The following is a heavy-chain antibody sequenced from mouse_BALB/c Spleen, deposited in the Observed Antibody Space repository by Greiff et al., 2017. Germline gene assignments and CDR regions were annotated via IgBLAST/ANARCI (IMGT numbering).Heavy chain of an antibody. CDR3: ARWYYGRYYFDY. CDR2: IYPGDGDT. J-gene: IGHJ2*01. D-gene: IGHD1-2*01. V-gene: IGHV1-82*01. CDR1: GYAFSSSW. Sequence: QVQLKESGPELVKPGASVKISCKASGYAFSSSWMNWVKQRPGQGLEWIGRIYPGDGDTNYNGKFKGKATLTADKSSSTAYMQLSSLTSVDSAVYFCARWYYGRYYFDYWGQGTTLTVSS.